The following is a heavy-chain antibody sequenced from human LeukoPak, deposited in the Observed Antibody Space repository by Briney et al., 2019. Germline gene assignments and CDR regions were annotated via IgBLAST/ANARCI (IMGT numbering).Heavy chain of an antibody. CDR3: TPDRSYAMEV. J-gene: IGHJ6*02. CDR1: GFTFNIRW. V-gene: IGHV3-74*01. CDR2: INSDGSST. Sequence: GGSLRLSCAASGFTFNIRWMHWVRQAPGKGLVWVSRINSDGSSTNYADSVKGRFTISRDNAKNIVYLQMNSLRAEDTAVYYCTPDRSYAMEVWGQGATVAVS.